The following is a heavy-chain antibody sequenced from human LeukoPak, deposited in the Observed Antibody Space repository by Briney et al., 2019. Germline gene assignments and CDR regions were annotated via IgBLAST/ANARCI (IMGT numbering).Heavy chain of an antibody. V-gene: IGHV1-2*02. CDR1: GYTFTGYY. D-gene: IGHD3-3*01. CDR3: ARGLDYCDFWSGYYPYYMDV. CDR2: INPNSGGT. Sequence: ASVKVSCKASGYTFTGYYMHWVRQAPGQGLEWMGWINPNSGGTNYAQKFQGRVTMTRDTSISTAYMELSRLRSDDTAVYYCARGLDYCDFWSGYYPYYMDVWGKGTTVTVSS. J-gene: IGHJ6*03.